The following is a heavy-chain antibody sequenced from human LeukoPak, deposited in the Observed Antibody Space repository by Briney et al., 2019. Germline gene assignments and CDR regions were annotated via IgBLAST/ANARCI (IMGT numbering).Heavy chain of an antibody. D-gene: IGHD6-19*01. CDR3: ARVASSGWYFSRNKYYFDY. CDR1: GFTFSSYA. Sequence: PGGSLRLSCAASGFTFSSYAMSWVRQAPGKGLEWVSTISPGGGTTYYADSVKGRFTISRDNAKHSLYLQMNSLRAEDTAVYYCARVASSGWYFSRNKYYFDYWGQGTLVTVSS. V-gene: IGHV3-23*01. J-gene: IGHJ4*02. CDR2: ISPGGGTT.